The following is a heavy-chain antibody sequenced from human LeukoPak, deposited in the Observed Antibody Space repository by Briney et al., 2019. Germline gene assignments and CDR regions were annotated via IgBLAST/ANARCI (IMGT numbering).Heavy chain of an antibody. V-gene: IGHV3-21*06. J-gene: IGHJ4*02. CDR1: GFTFSSSG. Sequence: GGSLRLSCAASGFTFSSSGMNWVRQAPGKGLEWVSSISSTGNYIYYTESMKGRFTISRDNAKNSLFLQMNSLRAEDTAVYYCASIAARLPFDYWGQGTLVTVSS. CDR3: ASIAARLPFDY. D-gene: IGHD6-6*01. CDR2: ISSTGNYI.